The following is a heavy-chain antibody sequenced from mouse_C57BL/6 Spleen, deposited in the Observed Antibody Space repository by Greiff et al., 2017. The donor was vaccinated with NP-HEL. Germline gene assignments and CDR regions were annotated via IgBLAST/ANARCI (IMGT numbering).Heavy chain of an antibody. D-gene: IGHD2-3*01. CDR1: GYTFTSYW. Sequence: QVQLQQPGAELVKPGASVKLSCKASGYTFTSYWMHWVKQRPGQGLEWIGMIHPNSGSTNYNEKFKSKATLTVDKSSSTAYMQLSSLTSEDSAFYYCARSGDGYYSFDYWGQGTTLTVSS. CDR2: IHPNSGST. J-gene: IGHJ2*01. V-gene: IGHV1-64*01. CDR3: ARSGDGYYSFDY.